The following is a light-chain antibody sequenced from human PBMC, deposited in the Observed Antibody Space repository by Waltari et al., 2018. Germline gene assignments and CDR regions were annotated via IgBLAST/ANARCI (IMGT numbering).Light chain of an antibody. Sequence: EVVMTQSPATLSVSPGERASLSCRASHTIATNLAWYQQKPGQPPRLLVYDASTRAPSIPARFKGSGSGTEFTLTISSLQSEDSAVYYCQQYNRWPPITFGQGTRLEI. CDR3: QQYNRWPPIT. CDR2: DAS. V-gene: IGKV3-15*01. J-gene: IGKJ5*01. CDR1: HTIATN.